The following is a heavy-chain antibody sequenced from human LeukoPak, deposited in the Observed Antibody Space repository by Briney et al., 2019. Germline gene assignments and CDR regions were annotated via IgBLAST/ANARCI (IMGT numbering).Heavy chain of an antibody. CDR1: GFTFSNYG. CDR3: ARLPSAVAGPKRPFDY. Sequence: PGGTLRLSCEASGFTFSNYGMNWVRQPPGKGLEWIGSIYYSGSTYYNPSLKSRVTISVDTSKNQFSLKLSSVTAADTAVYYCARLPSAVAGPKRPFDYWGQGTLVTVSS. V-gene: IGHV4-38-2*01. J-gene: IGHJ4*02. CDR2: IYYSGST. D-gene: IGHD6-19*01.